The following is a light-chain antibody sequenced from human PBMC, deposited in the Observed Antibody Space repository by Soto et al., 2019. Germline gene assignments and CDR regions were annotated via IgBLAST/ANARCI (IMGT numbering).Light chain of an antibody. CDR3: SSYTTSITRV. V-gene: IGLV2-14*01. CDR1: STDVGNYNY. CDR2: EVS. J-gene: IGLJ1*01. Sequence: QSVLTQPASVSGSPGQSITISCTGTSTDVGNYNYVSWYQQHPGKAPKLLIYEVSNRPSGISNRFSGSKSGNTASLTISGLQAEDEADYYCSSYTTSITRVFGTGTKVTVL.